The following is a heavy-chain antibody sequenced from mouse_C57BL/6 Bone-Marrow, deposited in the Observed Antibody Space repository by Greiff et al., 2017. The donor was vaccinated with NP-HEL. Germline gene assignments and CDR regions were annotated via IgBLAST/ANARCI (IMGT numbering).Heavy chain of an antibody. Sequence: VQGVESGPGLVQPSQSLSITCTVSGFSLTSYGVHWVRQSPGKGLEWLGVIWRGGSTDYNAAFMSRLSITKDNSKSQVFFKMNSLQADDTAIYYCAKKEGTGYAMDYWGQGTSVTVSS. J-gene: IGHJ4*01. V-gene: IGHV2-5*01. CDR1: GFSLTSYG. D-gene: IGHD4-1*01. CDR3: AKKEGTGYAMDY. CDR2: IWRGGST.